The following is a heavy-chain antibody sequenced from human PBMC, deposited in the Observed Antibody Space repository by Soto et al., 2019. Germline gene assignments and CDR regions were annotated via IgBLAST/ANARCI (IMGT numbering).Heavy chain of an antibody. Sequence: QVQLVQSGAEVKKPGSSVKVSCKASGGTFSSYAISWVRQAPGQGLEWMGGIIPIFGTANYAQKFQGRVTITADESTSTAYMELSSLRSEDTAVYYCARGVAARLIYCSDYWGQGTLVTVSS. V-gene: IGHV1-69*01. CDR1: GGTFSSYA. CDR2: IIPIFGTA. D-gene: IGHD6-6*01. J-gene: IGHJ4*02. CDR3: ARGVAARLIYCSDY.